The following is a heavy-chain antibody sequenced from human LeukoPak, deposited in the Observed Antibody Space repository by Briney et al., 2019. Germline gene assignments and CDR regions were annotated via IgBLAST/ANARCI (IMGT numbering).Heavy chain of an antibody. CDR3: ARELMTNRSHYWYFDV. CDR1: GGSISSGGYY. J-gene: IGHJ2*01. D-gene: IGHD2-8*01. V-gene: IGHV4-31*03. CDR2: IYYSGST. Sequence: SQTLSLTCTVSGGSISSGGYYWSWIRQHPGKGLEWIGYIYYSGSTYYNPSLKSRVTISVDTSKNQFSLKLSSVTAADTAIYYCARELMTNRSHYWYFDVWGRGTLVTVSS.